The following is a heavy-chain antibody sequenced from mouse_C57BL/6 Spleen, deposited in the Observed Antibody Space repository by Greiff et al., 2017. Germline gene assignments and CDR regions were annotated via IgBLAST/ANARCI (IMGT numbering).Heavy chain of an antibody. D-gene: IGHD1-1*02. CDR3: ARSISYGGFAY. J-gene: IGHJ3*01. Sequence: VQLQQPGTELVKPGASVKLSCKASGYTFTSYWMHWVKQRPGQGLEWIGNINPSNGGTNYNEKFKSKATLTVDKSSSTAYMELRSLTSEDTAVYYCARSISYGGFAYWGQGTLVTVSA. V-gene: IGHV1-53*01. CDR2: INPSNGGT. CDR1: GYTFTSYW.